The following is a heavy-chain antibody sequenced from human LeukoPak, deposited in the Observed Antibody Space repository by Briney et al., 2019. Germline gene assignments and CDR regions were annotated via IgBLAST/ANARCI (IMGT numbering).Heavy chain of an antibody. CDR3: AGGISATGGG. CDR1: GFTFSSYW. CDR2: INSDGSIT. D-gene: IGHD6-13*01. Sequence: PGGSLRLSRADSGFTFSSYWMHWVRQAPGKGLVWVSRINSDGSITTYADSVKGRFTISRDNAKNTLYLQMNSLRAEDTAVYYCAGGISATGGGWGQGTMVTVSS. J-gene: IGHJ3*01. V-gene: IGHV3-74*01.